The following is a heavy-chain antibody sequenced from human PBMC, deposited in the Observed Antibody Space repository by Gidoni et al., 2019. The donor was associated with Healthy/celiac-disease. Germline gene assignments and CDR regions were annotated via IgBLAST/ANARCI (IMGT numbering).Heavy chain of an antibody. CDR1: RFTFSNAW. CDR2: NKSKTDGGTT. D-gene: IGHD6-19*01. J-gene: IGHJ4*02. Sequence: AASRFTFSNAWMNWVRQAPGKGLGWVGRNKSKTDGGTTDYAAPVKGRFTISRDDSKNTLYLQMNSLKTEDTAVYYCTTGLVLAVAGTLQDYWGQGTLVTVSS. CDR3: TTGLVLAVAGTLQDY. V-gene: IGHV3-15*07.